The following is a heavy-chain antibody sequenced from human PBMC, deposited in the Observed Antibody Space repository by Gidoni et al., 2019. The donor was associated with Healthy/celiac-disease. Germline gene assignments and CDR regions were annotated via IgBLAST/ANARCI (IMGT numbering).Heavy chain of an antibody. CDR3: AREMATSIDY. J-gene: IGHJ4*02. Sequence: QVQLQQWGAGLLKPSETLSLTCAVYGGSFSGYYWSWIRQPPGKGLEWIGEINHRGSTNYNPSLKSRVTISVDTSKNQFSLKLSSVTAADTAVYYCAREMATSIDYWGQGTLVTVSS. D-gene: IGHD5-12*01. CDR1: GGSFSGYY. V-gene: IGHV4-34*01. CDR2: INHRGST.